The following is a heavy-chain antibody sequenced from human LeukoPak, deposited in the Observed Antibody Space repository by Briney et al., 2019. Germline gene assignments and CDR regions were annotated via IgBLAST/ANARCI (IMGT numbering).Heavy chain of an antibody. CDR2: ISGSGGST. J-gene: IGHJ4*02. Sequence: PGGSLRLSCATSGFIFSDYAMTWVRRAPGKGLEWVSAISGSGGSTYYADSVKGRFTISRDNSKNTLYLQMNSLRAEDTAVYYCAKWRGNEGFGELLPDIDYWGQGTLVTVSS. D-gene: IGHD3-10*01. V-gene: IGHV3-23*01. CDR1: GFIFSDYA. CDR3: AKWRGNEGFGELLPDIDY.